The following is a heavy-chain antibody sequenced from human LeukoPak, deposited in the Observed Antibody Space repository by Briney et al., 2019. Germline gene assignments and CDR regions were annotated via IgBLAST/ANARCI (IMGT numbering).Heavy chain of an antibody. V-gene: IGHV1-69*06. CDR2: IIPIFGTA. D-gene: IGHD6-19*01. CDR1: GGTFSSYA. Sequence: GASVKVSCKASGGTFSSYAISWVRQAPGQGLEWKGGIIPIFGTANYAQKFQGRVTITADKSTSTAYMELSSLRSEDTAVYYCARDGGSGWYDYWGQGTLVTVSS. CDR3: ARDGGSGWYDY. J-gene: IGHJ4*02.